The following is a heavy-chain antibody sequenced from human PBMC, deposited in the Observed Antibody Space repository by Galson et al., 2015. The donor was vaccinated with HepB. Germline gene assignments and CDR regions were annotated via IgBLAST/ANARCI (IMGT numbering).Heavy chain of an antibody. CDR3: ASPGSSTICYPAFDI. CDR1: GYTLTELS. D-gene: IGHD2-2*01. Sequence: SVKVSCKVSGYTLTELSMHWVRQAPGKGVEWMGGFDPEDGETIYAQKFQGRVTMTEDTSTDTAYMELSSLRAGDTAVYYCASPGSSTICYPAFDIWVQGTMVTASS. J-gene: IGHJ3*02. V-gene: IGHV1-24*01. CDR2: FDPEDGET.